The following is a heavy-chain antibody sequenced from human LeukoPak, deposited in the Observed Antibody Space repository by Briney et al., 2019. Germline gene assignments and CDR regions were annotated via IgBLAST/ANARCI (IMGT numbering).Heavy chain of an antibody. Sequence: SETLSLTCTVSGGPIISHYWTWIRRSPVKGLEWIGDISNSGSTSYNPSLKSRVTISIDTSKNQFSLKLSSVTAADTAVYYCGRDALVGYLSFYYMDVWGKGTTVTVSS. CDR2: ISNSGST. D-gene: IGHD2-15*01. CDR1: GGPIISHY. J-gene: IGHJ6*03. V-gene: IGHV4-59*11. CDR3: GRDALVGYLSFYYMDV.